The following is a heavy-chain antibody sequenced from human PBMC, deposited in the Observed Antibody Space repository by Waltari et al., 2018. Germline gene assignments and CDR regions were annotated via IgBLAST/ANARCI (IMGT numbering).Heavy chain of an antibody. CDR2: IIPILGIA. J-gene: IGHJ6*02. V-gene: IGHV1-69*04. CDR3: ARGCSGGSCYQLYYYGMDV. D-gene: IGHD2-15*01. Sequence: QVQLVQSGAEVKKPGSSVKVSCKASGGTFSSYALRWVRQAHGAGLEWMGRIIPILGIANYAQKFQGRVTITADKSTSTAYMELSSLRSEDTAVYYCARGCSGGSCYQLYYYGMDVWGQGTTVTVSS. CDR1: GGTFSSYA.